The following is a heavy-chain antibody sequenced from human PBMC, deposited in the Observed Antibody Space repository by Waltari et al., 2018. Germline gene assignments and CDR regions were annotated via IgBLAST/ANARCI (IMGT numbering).Heavy chain of an antibody. CDR1: GGSISSYY. CDR3: ARYGPDLTPASFDY. V-gene: IGHV4-4*07. J-gene: IGHJ4*02. CDR2: IYTSGST. D-gene: IGHD2-15*01. Sequence: QVQLQESGPGLVKPSATLSLTCTVSGGSISSYYWSWTRQPAGKGLEWIGRIYTSGSTNYNPSLKSRVTMSVDTSKNQFSLKLSSVTAADTAVYYCARYGPDLTPASFDYWGQGTLVTVSS.